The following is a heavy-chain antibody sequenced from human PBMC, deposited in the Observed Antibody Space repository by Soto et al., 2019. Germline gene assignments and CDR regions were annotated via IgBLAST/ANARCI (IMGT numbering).Heavy chain of an antibody. CDR2: IYYSGST. D-gene: IGHD4-17*01. V-gene: IGHV4-39*01. Sequence: SETLSLTCTVSGGSISSSSYYWSWIRQPPGKGLGWIGSIYYSGSTYYNPSLKSRVTISVDTSKHQFSLKLSSVTAADTAVYYCASSTTSSGMDVWGQGTTVTGSS. CDR1: GGSISSSSYY. J-gene: IGHJ6*02. CDR3: ASSTTSSGMDV.